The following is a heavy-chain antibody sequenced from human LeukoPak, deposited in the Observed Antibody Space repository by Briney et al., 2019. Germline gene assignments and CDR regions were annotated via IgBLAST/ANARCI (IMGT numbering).Heavy chain of an antibody. D-gene: IGHD3-22*01. Sequence: ASVKVSCKASGYTFTGCYMHWVRQAPGQGLEWMGWINPNSGGTNYAQKFQGRVTMTRDTSISTAYMELSRLRSDDTAVYYCARSSGSLHYYDSSGLGVFDYWGQGTLVTVSS. V-gene: IGHV1-2*02. J-gene: IGHJ4*02. CDR3: ARSSGSLHYYDSSGLGVFDY. CDR2: INPNSGGT. CDR1: GYTFTGCY.